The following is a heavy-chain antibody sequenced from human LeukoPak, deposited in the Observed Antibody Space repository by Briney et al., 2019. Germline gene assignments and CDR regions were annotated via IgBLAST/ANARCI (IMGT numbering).Heavy chain of an antibody. D-gene: IGHD1-26*01. J-gene: IGHJ4*02. CDR1: GGSISSYY. CDR2: IYYSGST. Sequence: SETLSLTCTVSGGSISSYYWSWIRQPPGKRLEWIGYIYYSGSTNYNPSLKSRVTISVDTSKNQFSLKLSSVTAADTAVYYCARLIVGATGADYWGQGTLVTVSS. CDR3: ARLIVGATGADY. V-gene: IGHV4-59*08.